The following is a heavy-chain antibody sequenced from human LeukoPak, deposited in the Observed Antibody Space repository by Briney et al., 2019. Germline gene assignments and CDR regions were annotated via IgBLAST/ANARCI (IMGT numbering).Heavy chain of an antibody. V-gene: IGHV1-69*04. CDR3: AREYCSGGSCLYYYYGMDV. J-gene: IGHJ6*02. D-gene: IGHD2-15*01. Sequence: ASVKVSCKASGGTFSSYAISWVRQAPGQGLEWMGRIIPILGIANYAQKFQGRVTITADKSTSTAYMELNSLRSEDTAVYYCAREYCSGGSCLYYYYGMDVWGQGTTVTVSS. CDR1: GGTFSSYA. CDR2: IIPILGIA.